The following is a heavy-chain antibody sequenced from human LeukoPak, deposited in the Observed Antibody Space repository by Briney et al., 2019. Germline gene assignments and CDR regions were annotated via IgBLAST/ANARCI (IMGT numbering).Heavy chain of an antibody. CDR2: IYYSGST. D-gene: IGHD4-17*01. Sequence: SETLSLTCTVSGGSVSNGSYYWSWIRQPPGKGLEWIGYIYYSGSTNYNPSLKSRVTISVDTSKNQFSLKLSSVTAADTAVYYCARGGTVTYDYWGQGTLVTASS. J-gene: IGHJ4*02. V-gene: IGHV4-61*01. CDR1: GGSVSNGSYY. CDR3: ARGGTVTYDY.